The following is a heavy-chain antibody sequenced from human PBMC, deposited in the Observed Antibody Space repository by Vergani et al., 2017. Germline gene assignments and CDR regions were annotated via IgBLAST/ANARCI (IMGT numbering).Heavy chain of an antibody. CDR3: AANLVVAHAFDI. D-gene: IGHD3-22*01. J-gene: IGHJ3*02. Sequence: VQLVESGGGLVKPGGSLRLSCAASGFTFSSYSMNWVRQAPGTGLEWVSSISSSSSYIYYADSVKGRFTISRDNSKNTLYLQMNSLRAEDTAVYYCAANLVVAHAFDIWGQGTMVTVSS. CDR2: ISSSSSYI. CDR1: GFTFSSYS. V-gene: IGHV3-21*01.